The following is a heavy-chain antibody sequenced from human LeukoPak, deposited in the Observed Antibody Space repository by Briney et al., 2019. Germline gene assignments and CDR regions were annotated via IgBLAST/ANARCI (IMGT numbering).Heavy chain of an antibody. D-gene: IGHD3-3*01. J-gene: IGHJ4*02. CDR3: ARDYDFWSGYYNY. Sequence: GGSLRLSCAASGVTFSSYCMSCVRQAPGKGLECVANIKQEGSEKYYVDSVKGRFTISRDNAKNSLYLQMNSLRAEDAAVYYCARDYDFWSGYYNYWGQGTLVTVSS. CDR2: IKQEGSEK. V-gene: IGHV3-7*01. CDR1: GVTFSSYC.